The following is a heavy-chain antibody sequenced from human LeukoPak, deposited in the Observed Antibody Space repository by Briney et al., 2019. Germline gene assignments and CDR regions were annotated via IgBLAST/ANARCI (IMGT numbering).Heavy chain of an antibody. CDR3: ARDRGWQQFDY. CDR2: IKADGIGK. Sequence: PGGSLRLSCVASGFTFSSSWMTWVRQAPGMGLERVANIKADGIGKYYVDSVRGRFSISRDNAKNSLYLELNSLRAEDTGVYFCARDRGWQQFDYWGQGTLVTVSS. CDR1: GFTFSSSW. V-gene: IGHV3-7*01. J-gene: IGHJ4*02. D-gene: IGHD5-24*01.